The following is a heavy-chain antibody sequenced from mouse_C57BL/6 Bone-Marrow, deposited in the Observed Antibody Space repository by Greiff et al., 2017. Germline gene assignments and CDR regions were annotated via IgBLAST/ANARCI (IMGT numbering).Heavy chain of an antibody. J-gene: IGHJ3*01. D-gene: IGHD2-3*01. CDR2: IYPRSGNT. V-gene: IGHV1-81*01. CDR3: ARSGDGYYAY. CDR1: GYTFTSYG. Sequence: QVQLKESGAELARPGASVKLSCKASGYTFTSYGISWVKQRTGQGLEWIGEIYPRSGNTYYNEKFKGKATLTADKSSSTAYMELRSRTSEDSAVYFCARSGDGYYAYWGQGTLVTVSA.